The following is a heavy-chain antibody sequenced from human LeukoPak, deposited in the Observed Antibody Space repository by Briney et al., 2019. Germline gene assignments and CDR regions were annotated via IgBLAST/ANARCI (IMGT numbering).Heavy chain of an antibody. CDR1: GGSISSSSYY. D-gene: IGHD3-22*01. Sequence: SETLSLTCTVSGGSISSSSYYWGWIRQPPGKGLEWIGSIYYSGSTYYNPSLKSRVTISVDTSKNQFSLKLSSVTAADTAVYYCAREVPHYYDSSGYYVDATYAFDIWGQGTMVTVSS. CDR3: AREVPHYYDSSGYYVDATYAFDI. CDR2: IYYSGST. V-gene: IGHV4-39*07. J-gene: IGHJ3*02.